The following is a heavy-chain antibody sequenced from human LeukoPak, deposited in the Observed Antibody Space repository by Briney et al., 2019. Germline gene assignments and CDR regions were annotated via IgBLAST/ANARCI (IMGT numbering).Heavy chain of an antibody. CDR3: ARDNTAMVLDY. Sequence: GGSLRLSCAASGFTFSSYAMHWVRQAPGKGLEWVAVISYDGSNKYYADSVKGRFTISRDNSKNTLYLQMNSLRAEDTAVYYCARDNTAMVLDYWGQETLVTVSS. J-gene: IGHJ4*02. CDR2: ISYDGSNK. V-gene: IGHV3-30*01. CDR1: GFTFSSYA. D-gene: IGHD5-18*01.